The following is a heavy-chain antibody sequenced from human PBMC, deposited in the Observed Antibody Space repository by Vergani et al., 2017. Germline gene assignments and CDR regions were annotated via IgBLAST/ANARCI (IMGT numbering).Heavy chain of an antibody. D-gene: IGHD4-17*01. V-gene: IGHV7-4-1*01. J-gene: IGHJ6*03. CDR2: INTNTGNP. Sequence: QVQLVQSGAEVKKPGSSVKVSCKASGYTFTSYAMNWVRQAPGQGLEWMGWINTNTGNPTYAQGFTGRFVFSLDTSVSTAYLQICSLKAEDTAVYYCARDGPDYGDLPHRFYYYYYYMDVWGKGP. CDR3: ARDGPDYGDLPHRFYYYYYYMDV. CDR1: GYTFTSYA.